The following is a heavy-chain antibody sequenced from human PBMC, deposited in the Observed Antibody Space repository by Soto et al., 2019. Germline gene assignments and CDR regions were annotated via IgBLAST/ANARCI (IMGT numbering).Heavy chain of an antibody. Sequence: QVQLQESGPGLVKPSQTLSLTCTVSGVSISSGGYYWSWSRQHPGKGLEWIGYLYYSGSTYYNPSLKSRGTISVDTYKNPFSLKLSSVTAADTAVYYCAREGCSSTSCYASGYFQHWGQGTLVTVSS. V-gene: IGHV4-31*03. CDR3: AREGCSSTSCYASGYFQH. CDR2: LYYSGST. D-gene: IGHD2-2*01. CDR1: GVSISSGGYY. J-gene: IGHJ1*01.